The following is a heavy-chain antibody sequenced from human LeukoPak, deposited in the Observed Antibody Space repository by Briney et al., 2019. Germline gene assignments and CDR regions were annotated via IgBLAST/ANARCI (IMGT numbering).Heavy chain of an antibody. CDR1: GYTFTDYY. Sequence: ASVKVSCKASGYTFTDYYMHWVRQAPGQGLEWMGWINPSDGDTNYAQKFQGRVTMTRDTSISTAHMEVSRLRSDDTAVYYCARANLLYCSSTTCLFDYWGQGTLVTVSS. CDR3: ARANLLYCSSTTCLFDY. CDR2: INPSDGDT. V-gene: IGHV1-2*02. J-gene: IGHJ4*02. D-gene: IGHD2-2*01.